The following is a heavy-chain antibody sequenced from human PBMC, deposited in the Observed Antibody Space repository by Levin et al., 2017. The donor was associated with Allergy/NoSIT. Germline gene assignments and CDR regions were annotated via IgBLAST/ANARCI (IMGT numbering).Heavy chain of an antibody. CDR2: IYYSGST. D-gene: IGHD6-19*01. CDR3: ARGVSGSGWYSGNYYYYGMDV. J-gene: IGHJ6*02. CDR1: GGSISSYY. Sequence: ASETLSLTCTVSGGSISSYYWSWIRQPPGKGLEWIGYIYYSGSTNYNPSLKSRVTISVDTSKNQFSLKLSSVTAADTAVYYCARGVSGSGWYSGNYYYYGMDVWGQGTTVTVSS. V-gene: IGHV4-59*01.